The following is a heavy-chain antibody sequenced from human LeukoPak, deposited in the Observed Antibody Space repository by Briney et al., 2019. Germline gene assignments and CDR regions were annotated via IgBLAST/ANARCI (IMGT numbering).Heavy chain of an antibody. D-gene: IGHD6-19*01. V-gene: IGHV5-51*01. J-gene: IGHJ4*02. CDR2: IYPDDSDT. CDR3: ARRGSGWYVFDY. CDR1: GYSFAIYW. Sequence: GESLKISCKGSGYSFAIYWIGWVRQMPGKGLEWMGIIYPDDSDTRYNPSLQGQVTISADKSISTAYLQCSSLKASDTAMYYCARRGSGWYVFDYWGQGTLVTVSS.